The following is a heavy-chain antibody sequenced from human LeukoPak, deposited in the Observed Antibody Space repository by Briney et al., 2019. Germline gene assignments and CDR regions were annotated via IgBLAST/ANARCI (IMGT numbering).Heavy chain of an antibody. Sequence: ASVKVSCKASGGTFSSYAISWVRQAPGQGLEWMGRIIPILGIANYAQKFQGRVTITADKSTSTAYVELSSLRSEDTAVYYCARDELLFPLDYWGQGTLVTVSS. D-gene: IGHD3-10*01. V-gene: IGHV1-69*04. CDR1: GGTFSSYA. CDR2: IIPILGIA. J-gene: IGHJ4*02. CDR3: ARDELLFPLDY.